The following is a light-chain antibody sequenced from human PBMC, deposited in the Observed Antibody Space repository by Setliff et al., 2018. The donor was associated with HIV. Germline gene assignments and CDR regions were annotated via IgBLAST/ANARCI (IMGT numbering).Light chain of an antibody. CDR3: SSYTSNNSGV. CDR2: DVT. Sequence: QSVLTQPASVSGSPGQSITISCTGTSSDVGGYNYVSWYQQHPGKAPKLRIYDVTNRPSGVSNRFSGSNSGNTASLTISGLQAEDEADYYCSSYTSNNSGVFGTGTKV. CDR1: SSDVGGYNY. J-gene: IGLJ1*01. V-gene: IGLV2-14*03.